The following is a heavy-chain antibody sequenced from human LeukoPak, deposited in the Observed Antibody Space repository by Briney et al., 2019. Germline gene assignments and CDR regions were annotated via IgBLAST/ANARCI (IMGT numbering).Heavy chain of an antibody. CDR1: GFTFSDYY. CDR2: ISSSGSTI. CDR3: ARDQTAATYYYDSSGYLKY. V-gene: IGHV3-11*01. D-gene: IGHD3-22*01. J-gene: IGHJ4*02. Sequence: GGSLRLSCAASGFTFSDYYMSWIRQAPGKGLEWVSYISSSGSTIYYADSVKGRFTIFRDNAKNSLYLQMNSLRAEDTAVYYCARDQTAATYYYDSSGYLKYWGQGTLVTVSS.